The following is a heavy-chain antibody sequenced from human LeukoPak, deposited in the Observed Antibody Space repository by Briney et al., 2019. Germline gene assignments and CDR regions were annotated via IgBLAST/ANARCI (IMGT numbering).Heavy chain of an antibody. CDR2: ISAYNGNT. J-gene: IGHJ4*02. Sequence: GGSLRLSCAASGFTFSSYGMSWVRQAPGQGLEWMGWISAYNGNTNYAQKLQGRVTMTTDTSTSTAYMELRSLRSDDTAVYYCARVLLGFGELFGFDYGGQGTLVTVSS. D-gene: IGHD3-10*01. V-gene: IGHV1-18*01. CDR1: GFTFSSYG. CDR3: ARVLLGFGELFGFDY.